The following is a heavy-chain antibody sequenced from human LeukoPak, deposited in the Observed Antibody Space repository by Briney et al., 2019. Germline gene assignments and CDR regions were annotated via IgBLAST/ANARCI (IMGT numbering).Heavy chain of an antibody. Sequence: KPSDTLSLTCAVYGGSFSGFYWSWIRHVPGKGLEWIGEINYTGSTSYNPSLKSRVTISVDTSKNQFSLKLSSVTAADTAVHYCARQRYYYDSSGYAYYFDYWGQGTLVTVSS. CDR2: INYTGST. J-gene: IGHJ4*02. V-gene: IGHV4-34*01. CDR1: GGSFSGFY. CDR3: ARQRYYYDSSGYAYYFDY. D-gene: IGHD3-22*01.